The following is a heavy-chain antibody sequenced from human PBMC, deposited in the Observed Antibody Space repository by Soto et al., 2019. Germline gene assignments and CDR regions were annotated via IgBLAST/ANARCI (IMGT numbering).Heavy chain of an antibody. V-gene: IGHV4-34*01. D-gene: IGHD2-15*01. Sequence: QVQLQQWGAGLLKPSETLSLTCAVYGGSFSGYYWRWIRQPPGKGLEWIGEINHSGSTNYNPSLKTRVTISVDPSKNQFSLKLSSVTAADTAVYYCAREVVVVAATHNWFDPWGQGTLVTVSS. CDR1: GGSFSGYY. CDR3: AREVVVVAATHNWFDP. J-gene: IGHJ5*02. CDR2: INHSGST.